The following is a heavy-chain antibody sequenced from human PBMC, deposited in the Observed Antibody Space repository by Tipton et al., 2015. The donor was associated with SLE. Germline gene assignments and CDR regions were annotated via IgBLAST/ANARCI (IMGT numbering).Heavy chain of an antibody. CDR2: VYYSGST. D-gene: IGHD3-16*01. Sequence: LRLSCIVSGVSIGSSYYYWAWIRQPPGKGLEWIGTVYYSGSTYYNPSLKSRVTISVGTSTNQLSLRLTSGTAADTAVYYCTRQRGTAYYYYHMDVWGKGTTVTVSS. V-gene: IGHV4-39*01. CDR3: TRQRGTAYYYYHMDV. J-gene: IGHJ6*03. CDR1: GVSIGSSYYY.